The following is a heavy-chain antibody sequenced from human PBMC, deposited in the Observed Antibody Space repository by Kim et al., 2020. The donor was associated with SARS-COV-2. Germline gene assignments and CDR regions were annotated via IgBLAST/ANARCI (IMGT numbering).Heavy chain of an antibody. Sequence: ASVKVSCKASGYTFTSYAMNWVRQAPGQGLEWMGWINTNTGNPTYAQGFTGRFVFSLDTSVSTAYLQISSLKAEDTAVYYCARGPQVFWSGYYDYYYMDVWGKGTTVTVSS. CDR3: ARGPQVFWSGYYDYYYMDV. CDR2: INTNTGNP. CDR1: GYTFTSYA. J-gene: IGHJ6*03. D-gene: IGHD3-3*01. V-gene: IGHV7-4-1*02.